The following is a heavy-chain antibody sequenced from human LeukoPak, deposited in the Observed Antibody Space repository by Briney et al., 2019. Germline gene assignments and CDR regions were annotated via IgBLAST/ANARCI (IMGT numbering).Heavy chain of an antibody. Sequence: ASVKVSCEASGGTFSSYAISWVRQAPGQGLEWMGGIIPIFGTANYAQKFQGRVTITADKSTSTAYMELSSLRSKDTAVYYCARAPGIAAAGTGTFDYWGQGTLVTVSS. CDR3: ARAPGIAAAGTGTFDY. J-gene: IGHJ4*02. CDR1: GGTFSSYA. V-gene: IGHV1-69*06. CDR2: IIPIFGTA. D-gene: IGHD6-13*01.